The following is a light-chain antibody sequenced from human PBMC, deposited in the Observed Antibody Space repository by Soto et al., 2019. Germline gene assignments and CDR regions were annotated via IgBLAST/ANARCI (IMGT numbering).Light chain of an antibody. CDR1: QRVSSTY. Sequence: VFTQSPATLSLAPGERATLSCRASQRVSSTYLAWYQQQPGPAPRRLMSGTSNRATGTPDRFSGSGSGTDFPLTVGRLEPEDFAVYYCQQYGSPPITCGQGPRLEIK. CDR3: QQYGSPPIT. J-gene: IGKJ5*01. V-gene: IGKV3-20*01. CDR2: GTS.